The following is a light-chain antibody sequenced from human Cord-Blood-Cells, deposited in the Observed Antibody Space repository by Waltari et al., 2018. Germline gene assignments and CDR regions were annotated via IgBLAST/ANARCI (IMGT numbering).Light chain of an antibody. Sequence: DIVMTQSTDSLAVSLGERATINCKSSQSVLYSSNNKNYLAWYQQKPGQPPKLLIYWAATRESGVPDRFSGSGSRTDFTLSISSLQAEDVAVYYCQQYYSTPWTFGQGTKVEIK. CDR1: QSVLYSSNNKNY. CDR2: WAA. CDR3: QQYYSTPWT. J-gene: IGKJ1*01. V-gene: IGKV4-1*01.